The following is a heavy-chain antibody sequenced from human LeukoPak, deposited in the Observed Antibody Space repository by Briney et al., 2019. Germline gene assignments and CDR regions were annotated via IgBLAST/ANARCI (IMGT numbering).Heavy chain of an antibody. J-gene: IGHJ4*02. CDR1: GFTFSSYA. CDR2: IYYSGST. V-gene: IGHV4-31*02. Sequence: LRLSCAASGFTFSSYAMSWIRQHPGKGLEWIGYIYYSGSTYYNPSLKSRVTISVDTSKNQFSLKLSSVTAADTAVYYCARVSTAYYFDYWGQGTLVTVSS. CDR3: ARVSTAYYFDY.